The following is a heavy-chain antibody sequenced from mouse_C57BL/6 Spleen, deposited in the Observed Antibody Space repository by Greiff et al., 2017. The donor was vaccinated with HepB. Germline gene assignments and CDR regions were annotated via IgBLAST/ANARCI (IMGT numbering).Heavy chain of an antibody. J-gene: IGHJ1*03. Sequence: EVKLMESGGGLVKPGGSLKLSCAASGFTFSDYGMHWVRQAPEKGLEWVAYISSGSSTIYYADTVKGRFTISRDNAKNTLFLQMTSLRSEDTAMYYFARGDGSSYPSYWYFDVWGTGTTVTVSS. D-gene: IGHD1-1*01. CDR3: ARGDGSSYPSYWYFDV. CDR2: ISSGSSTI. V-gene: IGHV5-17*01. CDR1: GFTFSDYG.